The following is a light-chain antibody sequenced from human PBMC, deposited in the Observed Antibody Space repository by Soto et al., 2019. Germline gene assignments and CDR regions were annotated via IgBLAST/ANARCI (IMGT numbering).Light chain of an antibody. CDR2: AAS. V-gene: IGKV1-39*01. J-gene: IGKJ5*01. Sequence: DIKMTQSPSSLSASVGDRVTITCRASQSISSYLNWYQQKPGKAPKLLIYAASSLQSGVPSRFSGSGSGTDFTLTISSLQPEDFATYYCQQSYSTPRITFGQRARLEI. CDR1: QSISSY. CDR3: QQSYSTPRIT.